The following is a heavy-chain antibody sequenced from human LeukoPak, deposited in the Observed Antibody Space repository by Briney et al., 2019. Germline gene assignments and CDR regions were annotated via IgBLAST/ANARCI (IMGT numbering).Heavy chain of an antibody. J-gene: IGHJ2*01. D-gene: IGHD6-13*01. CDR1: GGSLSSYD. V-gene: IGHV4-4*07. CDR3: ARVSSSWYQDWYFDL. CDR2: TYTSGST. Sequence: PSETLSLTRTVSGGSLSSYDWSWIRQPAGKGLEWIGRTYTSGSTNYNPSLKSRVTMSVDMSKNQFSLKLSSMIAADTALYYCARVSSSWYQDWYFDLWGRGTLVTVPS.